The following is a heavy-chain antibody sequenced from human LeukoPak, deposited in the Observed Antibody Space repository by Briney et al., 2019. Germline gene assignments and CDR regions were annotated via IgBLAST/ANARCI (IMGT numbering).Heavy chain of an antibody. J-gene: IGHJ4*02. V-gene: IGHV1-24*01. CDR1: GYTLTELS. D-gene: IGHD2-2*01. CDR3: ATVPSYRSSTSCYVFDY. CDR2: FDPEDGET. Sequence: ASVKVSCKVSGYTLTELSMHWVRQAPGKGLEWMGGFDPEDGETIYAQKFQGRVTMTEDTSTDTAYMELSSLRSEDTAVYYCATVPSYRSSTSCYVFDYWGQGTLVTVSS.